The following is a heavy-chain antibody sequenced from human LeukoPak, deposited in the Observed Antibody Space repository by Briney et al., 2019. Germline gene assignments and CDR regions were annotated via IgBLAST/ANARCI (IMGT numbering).Heavy chain of an antibody. CDR1: GGSFSGYY. V-gene: IGHV4-34*01. CDR3: ARGGAQYSSSWSRGNFDY. J-gene: IGHJ4*02. D-gene: IGHD6-13*01. Sequence: SETLSLTCAVYGGSFSGYYWSWIRQPPGKGLEWIGEINHSGSTNYNPSLKSRVTISVDTSKTQFSLKLSSVTAADTAVYYCARGGAQYSSSWSRGNFDYWGQGTLVTVSS. CDR2: INHSGST.